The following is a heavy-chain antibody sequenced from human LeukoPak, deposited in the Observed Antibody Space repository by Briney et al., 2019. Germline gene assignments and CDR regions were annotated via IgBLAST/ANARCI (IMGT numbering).Heavy chain of an antibody. Sequence: PGGSLRLSCAASGFTFSDYYMSWIRQAPGKGLEWVSYISSSGSTIYYADSVKGRFTISRDNAKNSLYLQMNSLRAEDTAVYYCARDVYVAPRTEKYYYYYGMDVWGQGTTVTVSS. CDR2: ISSSGSTI. CDR1: GFTFSDYY. CDR3: ARDVYVAPRTEKYYYYYGMDV. V-gene: IGHV3-11*01. J-gene: IGHJ6*02. D-gene: IGHD5-12*01.